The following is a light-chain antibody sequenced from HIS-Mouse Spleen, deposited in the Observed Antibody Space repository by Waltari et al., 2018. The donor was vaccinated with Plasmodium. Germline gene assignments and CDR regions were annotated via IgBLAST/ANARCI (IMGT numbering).Light chain of an antibody. V-gene: IGLV1-44*01. CDR2: SNN. CDR1: SPTTGINT. CDR3: AAWDDSLNGVV. Sequence: QSVPTQPPSASGTPAPRVTIPCSGSSPTTGINTANWDQPPPGTAPKLLINSNNQRPSGVPDRFSGSKSGTSASLAISGLQSEDEADYYCAAWDDSLNGVVFGGGTKLTVL. J-gene: IGLJ2*01.